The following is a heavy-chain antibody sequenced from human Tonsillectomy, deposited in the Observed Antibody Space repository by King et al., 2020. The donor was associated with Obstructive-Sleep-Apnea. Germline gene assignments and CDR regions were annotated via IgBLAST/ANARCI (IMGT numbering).Heavy chain of an antibody. CDR2: IYYSGST. D-gene: IGHD3-22*01. J-gene: IGHJ6*02. CDR3: ARGSYYDRSGYQGYYGMDV. CDR1: GGSISSSSYY. Sequence: QVPLQESGPGLVKPSETLSLTCTVSGGSISSSSYYWGWIRQPPGKGLEWIGTIYYSGSTYYNPSLKSRVTISVDTSKNHFSLKLSSVTAADTAVYYCARGSYYDRSGYQGYYGMDVWGQGTTVTVSS. V-gene: IGHV4-39*07.